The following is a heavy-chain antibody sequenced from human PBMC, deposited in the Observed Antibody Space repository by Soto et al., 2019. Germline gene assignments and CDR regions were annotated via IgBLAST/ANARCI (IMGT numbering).Heavy chain of an antibody. Sequence: PSETLSVTCTVSCGSISSGSYYWGWIRQPPGKGLEWIGSIYYSGSTYYNPSLKSRVTISVDTSKNQFSLKLSSVTAADTAVYYCARHPFRYFGWSYYYYGMDVWGQGTTVTVSS. V-gene: IGHV4-39*01. CDR1: CGSISSGSYY. D-gene: IGHD3-9*01. CDR3: ARHPFRYFGWSYYYYGMDV. CDR2: IYYSGST. J-gene: IGHJ6*02.